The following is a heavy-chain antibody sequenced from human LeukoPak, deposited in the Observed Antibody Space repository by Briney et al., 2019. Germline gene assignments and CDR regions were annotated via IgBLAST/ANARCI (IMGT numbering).Heavy chain of an antibody. D-gene: IGHD3-22*01. Sequence: SETLSLTCTVSGGSISTYYWTWIRQPPGKGLEWIGYVYYSGTTNYNPSLGSRVTISIDTSKNQFSLKLNSVTAADTAVYYCARDYDSSGYYWSWGQETLVTVSS. CDR1: GGSISTYY. V-gene: IGHV4-59*01. J-gene: IGHJ4*02. CDR2: VYYSGTT. CDR3: ARDYDSSGYYWS.